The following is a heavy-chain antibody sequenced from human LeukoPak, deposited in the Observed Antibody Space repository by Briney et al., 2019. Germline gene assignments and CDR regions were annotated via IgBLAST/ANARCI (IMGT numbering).Heavy chain of an antibody. CDR3: AKESDTFDI. CDR2: LSYDGGFR. D-gene: IGHD2-21*02. Sequence: GGSLRLSCAASGFTFSTYVMHWVRQAPGKGLEWLAVLSYDGGFRHYADSVKGRFTIYRDNSKSTLYLQMNSLRAEDTAVYYCAKESDTFDIWGQGTMVTVSS. J-gene: IGHJ3*02. V-gene: IGHV3-30*18. CDR1: GFTFSTYV.